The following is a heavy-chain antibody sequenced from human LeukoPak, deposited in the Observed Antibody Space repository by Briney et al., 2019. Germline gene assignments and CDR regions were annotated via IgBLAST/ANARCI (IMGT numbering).Heavy chain of an antibody. Sequence: SETLSLTCTVSGGSISSSSYYWGWIRQPPGKGLEWIGSIYYSGSTYYNPSLKSRVTISVDTSKNQFSLKLSSVTAADTAVYYCANGEATTVEDYYYYGMDVWGQGTTVTVSS. D-gene: IGHD4-23*01. V-gene: IGHV4-39*01. CDR2: IYYSGST. CDR1: GGSISSSSYY. J-gene: IGHJ6*02. CDR3: ANGEATTVEDYYYYGMDV.